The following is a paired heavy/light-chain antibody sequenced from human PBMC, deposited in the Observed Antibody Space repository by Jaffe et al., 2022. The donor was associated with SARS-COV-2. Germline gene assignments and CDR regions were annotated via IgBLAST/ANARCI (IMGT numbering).Heavy chain of an antibody. CDR2: INPSGGST. CDR3: ARGLVGSSGSKSQLGDY. Sequence: QVQLVQSGAEVKKPGASVKVSCKASGYTFTSYYMHWVRQAPGQGLEWMGIINPSGGSTTYAQKLQGRVTMTRDTSTSTVYMELSSLRSEDTAVYYCARGLVGSSGSKSQLGDYWGQGTLVTVSS. D-gene: IGHD3-22*01. J-gene: IGHJ4*02. CDR1: GYTFTSYY. V-gene: IGHV1-46*04.
Light chain of an antibody. V-gene: IGLV2-14*01. J-gene: IGLJ3*02. CDR1: SSDVGGYNY. CDR2: DVT. Sequence: QSALTQPASVSGSPGQSITISCTGTSSDVGGYNYVSWYQQNPGKAPNLMIYDVTNRPSGVSYRFSGSKSGNTASLTISGLQAEDEADYYCCSYTSSSTLLFGGGTKLTVL. CDR3: CSYTSSSTLL.